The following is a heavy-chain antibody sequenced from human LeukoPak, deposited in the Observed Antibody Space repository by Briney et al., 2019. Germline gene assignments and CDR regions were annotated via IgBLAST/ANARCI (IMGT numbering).Heavy chain of an antibody. CDR1: GDSVSTNSAA. Sequence: SQTLSLTCVISGDSVSTNSAAWNWIRQSPSGGLEWLGRTYYRSKWYNDYAVSVESRINITPDTSKNQFSLQLNSVTPEDTALYYCVRDLGWLDPWGQGTLVTVSS. J-gene: IGHJ5*02. V-gene: IGHV6-1*01. CDR3: VRDLGWLDP. D-gene: IGHD3-16*01. CDR2: TYYRSKWYN.